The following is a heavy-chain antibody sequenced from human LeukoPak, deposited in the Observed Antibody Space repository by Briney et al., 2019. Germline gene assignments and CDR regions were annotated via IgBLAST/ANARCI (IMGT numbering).Heavy chain of an antibody. V-gene: IGHV3-30-3*01. CDR3: ARDQRITMVRGVRYCYYGMDV. Sequence: GGSLRLSCAASGFTFSSYAMHWVRQAPGKGLEWVAVISYDGSNKYYADSVKGRFTISRDNSKNTLYLQMNSLRAEDTAVYYCARDQRITMVRGVRYCYYGMDVWGQGTTVTVSS. D-gene: IGHD3-10*01. CDR1: GFTFSSYA. J-gene: IGHJ6*02. CDR2: ISYDGSNK.